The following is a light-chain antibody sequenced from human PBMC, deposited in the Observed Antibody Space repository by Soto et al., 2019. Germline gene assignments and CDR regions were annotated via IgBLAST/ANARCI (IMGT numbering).Light chain of an antibody. J-gene: IGKJ1*01. CDR2: AAS. V-gene: IGKV1-39*01. Sequence: DIQMTQSPSSLSASVGDRVTITCRASQSIDSYLNWYQQKPGKAPKLLIYAASSLQSGVPSRFSGSGSGTDFTLTISSLHPEDFATYYCQQSNIVPRTFGQGTKVEIK. CDR1: QSIDSY. CDR3: QQSNIVPRT.